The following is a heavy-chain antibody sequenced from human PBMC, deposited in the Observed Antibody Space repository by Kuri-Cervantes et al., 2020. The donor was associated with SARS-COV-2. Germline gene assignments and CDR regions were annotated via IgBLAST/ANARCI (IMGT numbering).Heavy chain of an antibody. CDR1: GFTFNRHP. J-gene: IGHJ6*02. CDR2: IHNSLDVI. V-gene: IGHV3-48*04. D-gene: IGHD6-25*01. CDR3: TRDQRSGNMDV. Sequence: GESLKISCAASGFTFNRHPMIWVRQAPGKGLEWVSYIHNSLDVIYYADSVRGRFTISRDNARNSLYLQMNSLRVDDTAVYYCTRDQRSGNMDVWGQGTTVTVSS.